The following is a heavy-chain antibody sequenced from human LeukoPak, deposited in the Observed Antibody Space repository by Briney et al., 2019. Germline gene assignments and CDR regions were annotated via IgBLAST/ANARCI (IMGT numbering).Heavy chain of an antibody. V-gene: IGHV4-59*01. Sequence: PSETLSLTCTVSGGSISSYYWSWIRQPPGKGLEWIGYIYYGGSTNYNPSLKSRVTISVDTSKNQFSLKLSSVTAADTAVYYCARGSDRGYYYYYGMDVWGKGTTVTVSS. D-gene: IGHD3-10*01. J-gene: IGHJ6*04. CDR2: IYYGGST. CDR1: GGSISSYY. CDR3: ARGSDRGYYYYYGMDV.